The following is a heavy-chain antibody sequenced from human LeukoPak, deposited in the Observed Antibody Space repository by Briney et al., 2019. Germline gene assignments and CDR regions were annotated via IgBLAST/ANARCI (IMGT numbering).Heavy chain of an antibody. D-gene: IGHD2-15*01. CDR1: GSSISSYY. J-gene: IGHJ4*02. V-gene: IGHV4-59*01. CDR3: ARGLRGGDYQLLPFGH. Sequence: KASETLSLTCTVSGSSISSYYWNWIRQSPGKGLEWLGYIYYTGATNYNPSLKSLVTISLDTSKNQFSLKLSSVTAAGTAVYYCARGLRGGDYQLLPFGHWGQGTLVTVSS. CDR2: IYYTGAT.